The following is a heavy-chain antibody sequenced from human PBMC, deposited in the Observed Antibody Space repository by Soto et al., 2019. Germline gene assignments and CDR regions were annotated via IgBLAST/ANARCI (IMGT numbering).Heavy chain of an antibody. V-gene: IGHV1-3*05. D-gene: IGHD2-21*02. CDR3: AWSIVVVTALYY. J-gene: IGHJ4*02. CDR1: GYTFTSYT. CDR2: INAGNGNT. Sequence: QVQLVQSGAEEKKPGASVKVSCKASGYTFTSYTMHWVRQAPGQRLEWMGWINAGNGNTKYSQKFQGRVTITRDTSASTAYMDLSSLRSEDTAVYYCAWSIVVVTALYYWGQGTLVTVSS.